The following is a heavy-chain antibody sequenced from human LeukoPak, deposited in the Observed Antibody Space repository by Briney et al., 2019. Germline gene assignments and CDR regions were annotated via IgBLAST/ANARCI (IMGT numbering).Heavy chain of an antibody. D-gene: IGHD2-15*01. CDR3: ARGHGGLGGMDV. J-gene: IGHJ6*02. V-gene: IGHV4-34*01. CDR2: INHSGST. Sequence: PGGSLRLSCAASGFTFSSYAMSWIRQPPGKGLEWIGEINHSGSTNYSPSLKSRVTISVDTSKNHFSLKVRSVTAADTAVYYCARGHGGLGGMDVWGRGTTVTVSS. CDR1: GFTFSSYA.